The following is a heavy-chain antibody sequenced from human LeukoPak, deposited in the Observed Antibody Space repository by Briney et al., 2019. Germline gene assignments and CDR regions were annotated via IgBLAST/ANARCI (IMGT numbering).Heavy chain of an antibody. J-gene: IGHJ4*02. Sequence: GGSLRLSCAASGFTLSSYGMHWVRQAPGKGLEWVAVIWYDGSNKYYADSVKGRFTISRDNSKNTLYLQMNSLRAEDTAVYYCARGPNYLYYFDYWGQGTLVTVSS. CDR3: ARGPNYLYYFDY. CDR2: IWYDGSNK. CDR1: GFTLSSYG. V-gene: IGHV3-33*01. D-gene: IGHD4/OR15-4a*01.